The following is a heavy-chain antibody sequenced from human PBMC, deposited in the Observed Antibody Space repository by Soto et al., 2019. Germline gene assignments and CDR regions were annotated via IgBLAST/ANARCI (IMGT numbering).Heavy chain of an antibody. CDR2: IHSGDST. CDR1: GFTVSRNY. J-gene: IGHJ4*02. D-gene: IGHD6-13*01. CDR3: ASRHTSSWSALDY. Sequence: EVQLVESGGGLVQPGGSLRLSCAASGFTVSRNYMSWVRQAPGKGLEWVSIIHSGDSTYYAGSVKGRFTISRDNSKNTLFLQMNSLRVEDTAVYYCASRHTSSWSALDYWGQGTQVTVSS. V-gene: IGHV3-66*01.